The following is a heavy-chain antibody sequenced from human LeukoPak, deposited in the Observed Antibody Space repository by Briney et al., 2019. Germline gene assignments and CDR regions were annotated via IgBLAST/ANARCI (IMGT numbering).Heavy chain of an antibody. J-gene: IGHJ4*02. CDR1: GGSFSGYY. Sequence: SEILSLTCAVYGGSFSGYYWSWIRQPPGKGLEWIGEINHSGSTNYNPSLKSRVTISVDTSKNQFSLKLSSVTAADTAVYYCAARGVVTAHDYWGQGTLVTVSS. D-gene: IGHD4-23*01. CDR2: INHSGST. CDR3: AARGVVTAHDY. V-gene: IGHV4-34*01.